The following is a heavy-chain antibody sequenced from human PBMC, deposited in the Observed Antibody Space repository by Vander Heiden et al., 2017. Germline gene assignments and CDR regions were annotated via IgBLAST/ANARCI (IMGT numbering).Heavy chain of an antibody. Sequence: EVQLVAPGGGLVKPGGSLRLSCPASGFTFSSSSLSWVRLAPGKGLEWVSSISSNGTYIFYADSVKGRFTISRDNAKNSLSLQMTSLRAEDTAVYYCAREAGYSGYDYYYYYGMDVWGQGTTVTVSS. CDR2: ISSNGTYI. J-gene: IGHJ6*02. CDR1: GFTFSSSS. V-gene: IGHV3-21*02. CDR3: AREAGYSGYDYYYYYGMDV. D-gene: IGHD5-12*01.